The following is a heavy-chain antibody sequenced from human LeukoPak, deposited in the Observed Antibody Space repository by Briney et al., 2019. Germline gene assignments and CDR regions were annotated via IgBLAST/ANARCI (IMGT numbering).Heavy chain of an antibody. Sequence: GGSLRLSCAASGFTFDDYGMSWVRQAPGKGLEWVSGINWNGGSTGYADSVKGRFTISRDNAKNSLYLQMNSLRAEDTALYYCARALGYCSGGSCYSIGAFDIWGQGTMVTVSS. J-gene: IGHJ3*02. CDR3: ARALGYCSGGSCYSIGAFDI. D-gene: IGHD2-15*01. CDR1: GFTFDDYG. CDR2: INWNGGST. V-gene: IGHV3-20*04.